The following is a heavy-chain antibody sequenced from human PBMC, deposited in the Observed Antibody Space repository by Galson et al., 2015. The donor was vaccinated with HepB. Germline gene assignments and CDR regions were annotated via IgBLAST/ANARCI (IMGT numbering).Heavy chain of an antibody. V-gene: IGHV1-69*02. CDR1: GGTFSSYT. CDR2: IIPILGIA. Sequence: SVKVSCKASGGTFSSYTISWVRQAPGQGLEWMGRIIPILGIANYAQKFQGRVTITADKSTSTAYMELSSLRSEDTAVYYCAGLETYYYDSSGYYYGFVDGFDPWGQGTLVTVSS. J-gene: IGHJ5*02. CDR3: AGLETYYYDSSGYYYGFVDGFDP. D-gene: IGHD3-22*01.